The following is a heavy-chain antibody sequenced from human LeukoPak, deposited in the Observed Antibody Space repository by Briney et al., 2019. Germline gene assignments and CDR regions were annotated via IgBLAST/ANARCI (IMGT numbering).Heavy chain of an antibody. CDR2: INPNSGDT. D-gene: IGHD3-16*02. Sequence: GASVKVSYKASGYTFTVYYMHWVQQAPGQGLEWMGWINPNSGDTNYAQKFQGRVTMTRDTSIGTAYMELRRLRSDDTAVYYCVRFMITFGGVIGPFDYWGQGTLVTVSS. J-gene: IGHJ4*02. V-gene: IGHV1-2*02. CDR1: GYTFTVYY. CDR3: VRFMITFGGVIGPFDY.